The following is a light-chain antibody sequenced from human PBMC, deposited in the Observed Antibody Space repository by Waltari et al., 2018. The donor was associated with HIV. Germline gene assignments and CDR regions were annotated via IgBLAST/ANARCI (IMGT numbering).Light chain of an antibody. CDR3: ATWDDTLSGYV. CDR1: SSNIGNNS. Sequence: QSVLTQPPSASGTPGQRVTISCSGSSSNIGNNSVFWYQQLPGTAPKLLFDRNDQRPSGVPDRFSGSKSGTSASLAISGLRSEDEADYYCATWDDTLSGYVFGTGTKVTVL. V-gene: IGLV1-47*01. J-gene: IGLJ1*01. CDR2: RND.